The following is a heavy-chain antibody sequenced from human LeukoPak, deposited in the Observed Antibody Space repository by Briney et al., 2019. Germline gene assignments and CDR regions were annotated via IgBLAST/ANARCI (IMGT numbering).Heavy chain of an antibody. D-gene: IGHD6-19*01. CDR1: GFTFSNYG. J-gene: IGHJ4*02. CDR2: IWYGGSNK. V-gene: IGHV3-30*02. CDR3: AKDGEAVAGTWDFDY. Sequence: PGGSLRLSCAASGFTFSNYGMHWVRQAPGKGLEGVAVIWYGGSNKYYADSVKDRFTIFRDNSKNTLYLQMNSLRAEDTAVYYCAKDGEAVAGTWDFDYWGQGTLVTVSA.